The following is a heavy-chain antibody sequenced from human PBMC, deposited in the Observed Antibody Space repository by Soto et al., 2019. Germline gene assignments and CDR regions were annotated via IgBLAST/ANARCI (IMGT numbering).Heavy chain of an antibody. J-gene: IGHJ4*02. CDR3: ARPYSSSPSGFDY. CDR1: GGSISSSNDY. V-gene: IGHV4-39*01. CDR2: IYYSGST. Sequence: PSETLSLTCTVSGGSISSSNDYWGWIRQPPGKGLEWIGSIYYSGSTYYNPSLKSRLTISVDTSKNQFSLRLSSVTAADTAVYYCARPYSSSPSGFDYWGQGTLVTVSS. D-gene: IGHD6-6*01.